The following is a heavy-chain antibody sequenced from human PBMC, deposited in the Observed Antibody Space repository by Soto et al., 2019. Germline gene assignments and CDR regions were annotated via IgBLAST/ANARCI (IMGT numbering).Heavy chain of an antibody. V-gene: IGHV3-23*01. CDR2: ISYSADKT. Sequence: EVQLLESGGGLVQPGGSLRLSCAASGFTFSNYVMNWVRQAPGKGLEWVSTISYSADKTFYADSVKGRFTISRDKSRDTLFLQMNSLRADDAAVYYCEGRARTTTTNWGAFDIWGQGTMVTVSS. D-gene: IGHD1-1*01. CDR1: GFTFSNYV. CDR3: EGRARTTTTNWGAFDI. J-gene: IGHJ3*02.